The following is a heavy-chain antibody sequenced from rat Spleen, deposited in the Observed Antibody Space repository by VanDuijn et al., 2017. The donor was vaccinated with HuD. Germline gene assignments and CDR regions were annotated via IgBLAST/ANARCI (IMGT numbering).Heavy chain of an antibody. V-gene: IGHV2-30*01. D-gene: IGHD1-12*02. CDR1: GFSLTSYN. J-gene: IGHJ2*01. Sequence: VQLKESGPGLVQPSQTLSLTCTVSGFSLTSYNVHWVRQPTGKGLEWMGVIWTGGSTDYNSALKSRLSISRDTSKSQVFLKMNSLQTDDTGTYYCTRDHMMVVIRDWGQGVMVTVSS. CDR3: TRDHMMVVIRD. CDR2: IWTGGST.